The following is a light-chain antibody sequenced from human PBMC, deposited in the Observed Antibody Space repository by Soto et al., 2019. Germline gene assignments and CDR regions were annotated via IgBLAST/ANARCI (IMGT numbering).Light chain of an antibody. CDR2: DVS. V-gene: IGLV2-14*01. CDR1: SSDVGGYNY. Sequence: ALTQPASVSGSPGQSITISCTGTSSDVGGYNYISWYQQHPGKAPKLMIYDVSNRPSGVSTRFSGSKSGNTASLTISGLQAEDEADYYCSSYTSSSTYVFGTGTKLTVL. J-gene: IGLJ1*01. CDR3: SSYTSSSTYV.